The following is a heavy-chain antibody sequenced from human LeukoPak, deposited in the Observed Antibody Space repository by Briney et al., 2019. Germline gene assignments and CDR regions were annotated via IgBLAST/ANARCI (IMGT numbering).Heavy chain of an antibody. Sequence: GGSLRLSCAASGFTFSSYEMFWVRQAPGKGLECLSAISGGGDKTYYADSVKGRLTISRDNSKNTVFLQMNFLRAEDTAVYYCTSRDSCRAGTCYGLGYWGQGTLVTVSS. D-gene: IGHD2-15*01. CDR3: TSRDSCRAGTCYGLGY. CDR2: ISGGGDKT. V-gene: IGHV3-23*01. CDR1: GFTFSSYE. J-gene: IGHJ4*02.